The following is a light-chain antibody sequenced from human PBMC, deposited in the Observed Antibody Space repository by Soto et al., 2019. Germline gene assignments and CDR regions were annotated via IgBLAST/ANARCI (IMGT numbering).Light chain of an antibody. Sequence: EFVLTQSPVTLSLSPGERATLSCRASQSLRSSSLAWYQHKPGQAPRLLIYGASRRATDIPDRFSGSGSGTDFTLTISSLEPEDFAVYYCQQYGTSPPWTFGQGTKV. CDR2: GAS. J-gene: IGKJ1*01. CDR1: QSLRSSS. CDR3: QQYGTSPPWT. V-gene: IGKV3-20*01.